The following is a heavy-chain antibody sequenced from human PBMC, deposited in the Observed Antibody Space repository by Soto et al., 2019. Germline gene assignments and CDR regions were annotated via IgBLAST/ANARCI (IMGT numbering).Heavy chain of an antibody. D-gene: IGHD2-15*01. V-gene: IGHV3-30*18. CDR3: AKMSVIVVVVAAISEGSRYLDY. Sequence: QVQLVESGGGVVQPGRSLRLSCAASGFTFSSYGMHWVRQAPGKGLEWVAVISSDGSNKYYADSVKGRFTISRDNSKNTRYLPMNSPEAEDTAVYDCAKMSVIVVVVAAISEGSRYLDYGGQRTLFTVSS. J-gene: IGHJ4*02. CDR2: ISSDGSNK. CDR1: GFTFSSYG.